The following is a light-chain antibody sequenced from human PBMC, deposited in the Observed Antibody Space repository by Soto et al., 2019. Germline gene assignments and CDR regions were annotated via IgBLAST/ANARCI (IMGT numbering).Light chain of an antibody. V-gene: IGLV2-11*01. CDR2: DVT. J-gene: IGLJ1*01. Sequence: QSVLTQPASVSGSPGQSITISCTGTSSDVSGYNYVSWYQQHPGKAPKLMIYDVTKRPSGVPDRFSASKSGNTASLTISGLQADDEADYYCCSYAGSYSYVFGTGTKLTVL. CDR3: CSYAGSYSYV. CDR1: SSDVSGYNY.